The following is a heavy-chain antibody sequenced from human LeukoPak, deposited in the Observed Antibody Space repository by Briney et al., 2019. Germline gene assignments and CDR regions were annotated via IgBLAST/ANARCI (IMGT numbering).Heavy chain of an antibody. V-gene: IGHV3-53*01. J-gene: IGHJ4*02. Sequence: GGSLRLSCAASGFTFSSYWMSWVRQAPGKGLEWVSFIYSDNTHYSDSVKGRFTISRDNSKNTLYLQMNSLRAEDTAAYYCARRAGAYSHPYDYWGQGTLDTVSS. CDR2: IYSDNT. CDR3: ARRAGAYSHPYDY. CDR1: GFTFSSYW. D-gene: IGHD4/OR15-4a*01.